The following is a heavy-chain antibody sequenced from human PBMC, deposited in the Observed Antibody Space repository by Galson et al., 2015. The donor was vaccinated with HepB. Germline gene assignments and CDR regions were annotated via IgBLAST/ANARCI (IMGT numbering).Heavy chain of an antibody. CDR2: ISAYNGNT. V-gene: IGHV1-18*01. D-gene: IGHD6-13*01. CDR3: ARDSLILMKGIAAAGTLGRGNYYYYGMDV. Sequence: SVKVSCKASGYTFTSYGISWVRQAPGQGLEWMGWISAYNGNTNYAQKLQGRVTMTTDTSTSTAYMELRSLRSDDTAVYYCARDSLILMKGIAAAGTLGRGNYYYYGMDVWGQGTTVTVSS. CDR1: GYTFTSYG. J-gene: IGHJ6*02.